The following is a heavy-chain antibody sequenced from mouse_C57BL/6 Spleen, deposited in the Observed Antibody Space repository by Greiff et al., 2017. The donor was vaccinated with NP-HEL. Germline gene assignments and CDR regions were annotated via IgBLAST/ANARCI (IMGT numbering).Heavy chain of an antibody. V-gene: IGHV1-80*01. Sequence: QVQLKESGAELVKPGASVKISCKASGYAFSSYWMNWVKQRPGKGLEWIGQIYPGDGDTNYNGKFKGKATLTADKSSSTAYMQLSSLTSKDSAVYFCARSRDSWYFGVWGTVATVTVAS. CDR3: ARSRDSWYFGV. CDR1: GYAFSSYW. CDR2: IYPGDGDT. J-gene: IGHJ1*03.